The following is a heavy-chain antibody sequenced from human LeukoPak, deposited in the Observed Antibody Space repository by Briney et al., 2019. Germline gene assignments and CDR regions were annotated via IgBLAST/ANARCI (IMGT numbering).Heavy chain of an antibody. CDR1: GFTFSSYA. CDR3: ARVGYSSGWRAPDFDY. D-gene: IGHD6-19*01. CDR2: ISYDGSNK. J-gene: IGHJ4*02. Sequence: GGSLRLSCAASGFTFSSYAMHWVRQAPGKGLEWVAVISYDGSNKYYADSVKGRFTISRDNAKNSLYLQMNSLRADDTAVYYCARVGYSSGWRAPDFDYWGQGTLVTVSS. V-gene: IGHV3-30*04.